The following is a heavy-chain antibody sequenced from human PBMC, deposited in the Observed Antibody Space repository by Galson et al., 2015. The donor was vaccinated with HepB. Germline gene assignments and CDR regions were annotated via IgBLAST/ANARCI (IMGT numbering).Heavy chain of an antibody. D-gene: IGHD3-22*01. V-gene: IGHV4-59*01. J-gene: IGHJ3*02. CDR3: ARDLPLDYYYDSSGFYAGAFDI. CDR2: MYYSGNT. CDR1: GSSISTSY. Sequence: ETLSLTCNVSGSSISTSYWSWVRQPPGKGLEWIGYMYYSGNTNYNPSLKSRLTISVDTSKNQFSLKLSSVTAADTAVYFCARDLPLDYYYDSSGFYAGAFDIWGQGTTVIVSS.